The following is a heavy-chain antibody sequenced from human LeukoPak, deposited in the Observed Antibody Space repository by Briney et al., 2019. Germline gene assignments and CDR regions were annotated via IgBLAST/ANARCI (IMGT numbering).Heavy chain of an antibody. CDR1: GYTFTSYY. CDR2: INPSGGST. V-gene: IGHV1-46*01. CDR3: ARVFHDFWSGDNWFDP. Sequence: ASVKVSCKASGYTFTSYYMHWVRQAPGQGLEWMGIINPSGGSTSYAQKFQGRVTMTRDMSTSTVYMELSSLRSEDTAVYYCARVFHDFWSGDNWFDPCGEGTLVTVSS. D-gene: IGHD3-3*01. J-gene: IGHJ5*02.